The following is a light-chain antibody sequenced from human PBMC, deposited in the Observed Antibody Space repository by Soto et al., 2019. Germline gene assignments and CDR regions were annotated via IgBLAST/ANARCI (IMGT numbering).Light chain of an antibody. J-gene: IGLJ3*02. CDR1: SSNIGSNY. V-gene: IGLV1-47*02. CDR2: DDN. CDR3: AAWDNSLSGRV. Sequence: QSVLTQPPSASGTPGQRVTISCSGSSSNIGSNYVYWYQQLPGTAPKLLVFDDNQRPSGVPDRFSDSKSGTSASLAISGLRSEDEADYYCAAWDNSLSGRVFGGRTKVTVL.